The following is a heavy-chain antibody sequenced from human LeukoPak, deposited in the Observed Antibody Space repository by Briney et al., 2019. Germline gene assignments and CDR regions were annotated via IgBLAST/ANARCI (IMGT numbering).Heavy chain of an antibody. CDR1: GFTFSSYA. CDR2: ISGSGGST. CDR3: AKVEGLITFGGVIVPIFDY. V-gene: IGHV3-23*01. J-gene: IGHJ4*02. Sequence: PGGSLRLSCAASGFTFSSYAMSWVRQAPGKGLEWVSAISGSGGSTYYADSVKGRFTISRDNSKNTLYLQMNSLRAEDTAVYYCAKVEGLITFGGVIVPIFDYWGQGTLVTASS. D-gene: IGHD3-16*02.